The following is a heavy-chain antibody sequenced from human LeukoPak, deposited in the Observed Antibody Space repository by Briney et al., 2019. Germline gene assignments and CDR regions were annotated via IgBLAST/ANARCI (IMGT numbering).Heavy chain of an antibody. J-gene: IGHJ6*02. CDR2: VWYDGSNE. V-gene: IGHV3-30*02. CDR1: GFSFRSYA. Sequence: PGGSLRLSCAASGFSFRSYAMHWVRQAPGKELEWVTFVWYDGSNEYYADSVKGRFTTSRDNSKNTLYLQMNSLRAEDTAVYYCAKDTSYGMDVWGQGTTVTVSS. CDR3: AKDTSYGMDV.